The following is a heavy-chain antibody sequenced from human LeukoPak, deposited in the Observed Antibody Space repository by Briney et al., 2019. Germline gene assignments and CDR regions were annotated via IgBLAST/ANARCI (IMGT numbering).Heavy chain of an antibody. CDR3: ARGPEVYGDHRFPTHYYYYYYGMDV. V-gene: IGHV4-34*01. CDR2: INHSGST. J-gene: IGHJ6*02. D-gene: IGHD4-17*01. CDR1: GGSFSGYY. Sequence: PSETLSLTCAVYGGSFSGYYWSWIRQPPGKGLEWIGEINHSGSTNYNPSLKSRVTISVDTSKNQSSLKLSSVTAADTAVYYCARGPEVYGDHRFPTHYYYYYYGMDVWGQGTTVTVSS.